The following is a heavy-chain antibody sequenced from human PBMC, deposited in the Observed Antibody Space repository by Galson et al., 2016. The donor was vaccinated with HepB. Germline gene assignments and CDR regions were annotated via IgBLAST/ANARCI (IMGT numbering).Heavy chain of an antibody. CDR2: IHHTGLS. D-gene: IGHD6-13*01. V-gene: IGHV4-4*02. CDR1: GGSLSTNNW. CDR3: AREAPADYFDY. J-gene: IGHJ4*02. Sequence: SETLSLTCAVSGGSLSTNNWWSCVRQLPGTGLEWNGQIHHTGLSYFNPSLKSRVTMSLDKSSNQVSLKLSSVTAADTAVYYCAREAPADYFDYWGRGTLVTVSS.